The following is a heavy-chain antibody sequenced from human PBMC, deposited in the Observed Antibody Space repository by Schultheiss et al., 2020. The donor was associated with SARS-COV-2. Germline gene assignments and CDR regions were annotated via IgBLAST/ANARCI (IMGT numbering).Heavy chain of an antibody. D-gene: IGHD3-16*01. CDR2: ISSSSSYI. J-gene: IGHJ4*02. CDR1: GITFSSYS. Sequence: GGSLRQSCADSGITFSSYSMNWVRQAPGKGLEWVSSISSSSSYIYYADSVKGRFTISRDNAKNSLYLQMNSLRAEDTAVYYCVKGDDYVWGSYGGYWGQGTLVTVSS. V-gene: IGHV3-21*01. CDR3: VKGDDYVWGSYGGY.